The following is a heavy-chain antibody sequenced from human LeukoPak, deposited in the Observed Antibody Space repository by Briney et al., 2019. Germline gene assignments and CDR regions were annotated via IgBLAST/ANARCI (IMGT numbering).Heavy chain of an antibody. V-gene: IGHV1-2*02. CDR1: GYTFTGYY. J-gene: IGHJ4*02. CDR3: ARASTYYYDSSGLGYFDY. D-gene: IGHD3-22*01. CDR2: INPNSGGT. Sequence: ASVKVSCKAPGYTFTGYYMHWVRQAPGQGLEWMGWINPNSGGTNYAQKFQGRVTMTRDTSISTAYMELSRLRSDDTAVYYCARASTYYYDSSGLGYFDYWGQGTLVTVSS.